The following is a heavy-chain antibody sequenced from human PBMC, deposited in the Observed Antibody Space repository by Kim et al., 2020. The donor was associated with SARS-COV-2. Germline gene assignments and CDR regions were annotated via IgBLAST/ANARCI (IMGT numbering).Heavy chain of an antibody. V-gene: IGHV1-18*04. CDR3: ARGFRIAAAASVNYYYYGMDV. J-gene: IGHJ6*02. Sequence: ASVKVSCKASGYTFTSYGISWVRQAPGQELEWMGWISAYNGNTNYAQKLQDRVTMTTDTSTSTAYMELRSLRSDDTAVYYCARGFRIAAAASVNYYYYGMDVWGQGTTVTVSS. D-gene: IGHD6-13*01. CDR2: ISAYNGNT. CDR1: GYTFTSYG.